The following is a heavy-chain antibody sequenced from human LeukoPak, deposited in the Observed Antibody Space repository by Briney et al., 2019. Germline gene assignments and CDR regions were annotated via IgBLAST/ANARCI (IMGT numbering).Heavy chain of an antibody. V-gene: IGHV1-3*01. J-gene: IGHJ4*02. Sequence: ASVKVSCKASGYTFTTYTIHWVRQAPGQRLAWMGWISAGNGNTKYSQKFQGRVTITRDTYASTAYMELSSLRSEDTAVYYCARQLPYLQFDHWGQGTLVTVSS. CDR2: ISAGNGNT. CDR3: ARQLPYLQFDH. D-gene: IGHD2-2*01. CDR1: GYTFTTYT.